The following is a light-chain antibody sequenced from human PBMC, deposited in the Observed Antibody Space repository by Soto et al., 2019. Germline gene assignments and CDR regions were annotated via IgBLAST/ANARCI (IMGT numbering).Light chain of an antibody. J-gene: IGKJ2*01. CDR3: HQYGSSLMYT. CDR1: QSISSTY. Sequence: EIVLTQSPGTLSLSPGERATLSCRASQSISSTYLAWYQQKPGQAPRLLIFGASSRATGIPDRFSGSGSGTDFTLTISGLEPEDFAVYYCHQYGSSLMYTFGQGTKLEIK. V-gene: IGKV3-20*01. CDR2: GAS.